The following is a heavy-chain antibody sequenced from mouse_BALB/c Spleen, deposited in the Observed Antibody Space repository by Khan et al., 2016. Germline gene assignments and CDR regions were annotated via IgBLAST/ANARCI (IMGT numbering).Heavy chain of an antibody. D-gene: IGHD3-2*01. CDR3: ARSPTARATGFAY. Sequence: QIQLVQSGPELMKPGATVKISCKASGYTFTNYGMNWVKQAPGKGLKWIGWINTYTGEPTYADDFKGRFAFSLETSASTAYLQLNNLTTEDTAAYFCARSPTARATGFAYWGQGTLVTVSA. CDR1: GYTFTNYG. J-gene: IGHJ3*01. V-gene: IGHV9-3-1*01. CDR2: INTYTGEP.